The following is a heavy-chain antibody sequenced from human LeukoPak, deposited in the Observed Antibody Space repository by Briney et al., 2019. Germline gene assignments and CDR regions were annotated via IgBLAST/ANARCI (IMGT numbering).Heavy chain of an antibody. J-gene: IGHJ6*02. CDR3: ARAGFGRYDKDV. CDR2: VDSSSSTI. V-gene: IGHV3-48*01. D-gene: IGHD3-10*01. CDR1: GFTLSSYS. Sequence: GGSLRLSCVASGFTLSSYSMNWVRQAPGKGLDWVSFVDSSSSTIYYADSVKGRFTISRDNAKNSLYLQMSSLRAEDTAVYYCARAGFGRYDKDVWGQGTTVTVSS.